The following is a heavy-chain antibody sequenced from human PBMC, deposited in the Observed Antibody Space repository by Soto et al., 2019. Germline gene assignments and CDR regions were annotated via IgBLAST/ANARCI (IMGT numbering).Heavy chain of an antibody. V-gene: IGHV3-30*18. CDR3: AKDVGPMIVVVLGY. D-gene: IGHD3-22*01. CDR2: ISYDGSNK. CDR1: GFTFSSYG. Sequence: QVQLVESGGGVVQPGRSLRLSCAASGFTFSSYGMHWVRQAPGKGLEWVAVISYDGSNKYYADSVKGRFTISRDNSKNTLYLQMNSLRAEDTAVYYCAKDVGPMIVVVLGYWGQGTLVTVSS. J-gene: IGHJ4*02.